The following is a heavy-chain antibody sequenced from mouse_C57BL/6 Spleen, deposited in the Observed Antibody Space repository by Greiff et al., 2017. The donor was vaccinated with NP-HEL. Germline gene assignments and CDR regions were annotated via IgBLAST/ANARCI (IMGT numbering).Heavy chain of an antibody. CDR3: ARQLGDYDRGSFFDY. CDR2: ISSGGSYT. J-gene: IGHJ2*01. D-gene: IGHD2-4*01. CDR1: GFTFSSYG. Sequence: DVHLVESGGDLVKPGGSLKLSCAASGFTFSSYGMSWVRQTPDKRLEWVATISSGGSYTYYPDSVKGRFTISRDNAKNTLYLQMSSLKSEDTAMYYCARQLGDYDRGSFFDYWGQGTTLTVSS. V-gene: IGHV5-6*01.